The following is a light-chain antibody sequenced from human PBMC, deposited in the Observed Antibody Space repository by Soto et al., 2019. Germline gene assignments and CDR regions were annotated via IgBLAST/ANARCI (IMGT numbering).Light chain of an antibody. CDR3: GAWDNSLDAYV. V-gene: IGLV1-51*01. Sequence: QSVLTQPPSVSAAPGQRVTISCSGSPSNIGRNFVSWYQQLPGTAPKLLIYDNNQRPSGIPDRFSGSKSGTSATLGITGLQTGDEADYYCGAWDNSLDAYVFGSVTKLTVL. CDR2: DNN. CDR1: PSNIGRNF. J-gene: IGLJ1*01.